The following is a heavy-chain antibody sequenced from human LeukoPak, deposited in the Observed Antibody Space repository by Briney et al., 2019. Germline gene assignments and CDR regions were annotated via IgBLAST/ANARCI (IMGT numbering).Heavy chain of an antibody. CDR3: ARDATPPGIIFDN. CDR2: INQDGSER. Sequence: SGGSLRLSCATAGFSLSAFWMNWVRQAPGKGLEWVANINQDGSERWYADSVKGRFTISRDNARNSVYLQMNSLRTEDTAVYYCARDATPPGIIFDNWGQGTLVTVSS. CDR1: GFSLSAFW. D-gene: IGHD3-16*01. J-gene: IGHJ4*02. V-gene: IGHV3-7*05.